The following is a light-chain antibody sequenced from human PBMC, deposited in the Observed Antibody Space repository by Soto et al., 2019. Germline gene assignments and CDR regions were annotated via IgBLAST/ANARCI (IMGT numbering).Light chain of an antibody. CDR1: QSVRSH. V-gene: IGKV3-11*01. CDR2: EAS. J-gene: IGKJ5*01. CDR3: QHRMNWPLA. Sequence: EIVLTQSPATLSLSPWGIATLSFMVSQSVRSHLVWYQQKPGQAPRLLIYEASNRATGIPARFSGSGSETDFTLTISSLEPEDIAVYYCQHRMNWPLAFGQGTRLEI.